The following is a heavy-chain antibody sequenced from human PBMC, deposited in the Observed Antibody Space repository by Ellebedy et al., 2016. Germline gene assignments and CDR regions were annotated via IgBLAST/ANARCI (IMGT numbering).Heavy chain of an antibody. D-gene: IGHD3-3*01. CDR1: GYSF. CDR2: IYPNSGDT. CDR3: ARVSVLEPGY. Sequence: ASVKVSXXASGYSFIHWVRQAPGQGLEWMGWIYPNSGDTKYAQKFQGRVTMTRDTSISTAYMELRSLRSDDTAVYYCARVSVLEPGYWGQGTLVTVSS. V-gene: IGHV1-2*02. J-gene: IGHJ4*02.